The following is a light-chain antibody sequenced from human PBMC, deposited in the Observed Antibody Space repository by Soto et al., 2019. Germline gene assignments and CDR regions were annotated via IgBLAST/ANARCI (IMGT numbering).Light chain of an antibody. V-gene: IGKV3-20*01. CDR3: HHYGSSRFMFS. Sequence: EIVLTQSPGTLSVSPGETATVSCRASESVASNYLAWYQHKPGQAPRLLIYGASSRATGIPDRFSGSGSGTDFTLTISRLEPEDFAVYYWHHYGSSRFMFSFGQGTKLEIK. J-gene: IGKJ2*01. CDR1: ESVASNY. CDR2: GAS.